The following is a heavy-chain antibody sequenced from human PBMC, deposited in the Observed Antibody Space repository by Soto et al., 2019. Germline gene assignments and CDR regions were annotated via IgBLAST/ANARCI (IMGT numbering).Heavy chain of an antibody. V-gene: IGHV3-53*02. CDR1: GFTVTANY. J-gene: IGHJ6*02. CDR3: ARKPPAAIQGWAYGMDV. Sequence: EVRLVETGGGLILPGGSLRLSCAASGFTVTANYMIWVRQPPGKGLEWVSTTFSGGNTNYANSVKGRFTISRDNSENTVYLQMNNLRVEDTAVYYCARKPPAAIQGWAYGMDVWGQGTTVSVSS. CDR2: TFSGGNT. D-gene: IGHD2-2*01.